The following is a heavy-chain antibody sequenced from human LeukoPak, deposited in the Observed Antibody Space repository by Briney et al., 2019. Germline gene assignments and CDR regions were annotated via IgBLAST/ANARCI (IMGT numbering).Heavy chain of an antibody. CDR1: GRSFSGYY. CDR3: ARAVGWGSGILGY. CDR2: INHSGST. V-gene: IGHV4-34*01. J-gene: IGHJ4*02. D-gene: IGHD6-19*01. Sequence: PSETLSLTCAVYGRSFSGYYWSWIRQLPGKGLEWIGEINHSGSTNYNPSLKSRVTISVDTSKNQFSLKLSSVTAADTAVYYCARAVGWGSGILGYWGQGTLVTVSS.